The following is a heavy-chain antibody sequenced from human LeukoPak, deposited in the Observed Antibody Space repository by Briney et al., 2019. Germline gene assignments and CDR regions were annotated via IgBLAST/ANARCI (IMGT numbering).Heavy chain of an antibody. CDR2: IYYSGST. V-gene: IGHV4-39*01. CDR1: GGSISSSSFY. Sequence: SETLSLTCTVSGGSISSSSFYWGWVRQSPGKGLEWVGNIYYSGSTYYNPSLKSRVTISVDTSRNQFSLKLKSVIAADTAVYYSVRLEYNDCQFDYWGQGTLVTVSS. CDR3: VRLEYNDCQFDY. D-gene: IGHD2-21*02. J-gene: IGHJ4*02.